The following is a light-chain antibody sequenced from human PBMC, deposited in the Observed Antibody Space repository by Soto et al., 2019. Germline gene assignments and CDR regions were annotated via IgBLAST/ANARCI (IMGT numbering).Light chain of an antibody. CDR3: QQYNSFPLT. CDR1: QGIRSW. V-gene: IGKV1-12*01. CDR2: AAS. Sequence: GARVNITCRASQGIRSWLAWYQHKPGRAPKLLIHAASSLESGVPSRFSGSGSGTDFTLTISSLQPEDFATYYCQQYNSFPLTFGRGTKVEIK. J-gene: IGKJ4*01.